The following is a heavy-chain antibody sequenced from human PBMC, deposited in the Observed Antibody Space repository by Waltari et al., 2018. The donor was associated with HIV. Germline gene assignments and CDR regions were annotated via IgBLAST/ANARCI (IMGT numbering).Heavy chain of an antibody. CDR3: ARVLWIVSSGYYLARSVAGFDY. Sequence: QVQLQQWGAGLLKPSETLSLTCAVYGGSFSGYYWSWIRQPPGKGLEWIGEINHSGSTNYNPSLKSRVTISVDTSNNQFSLKLSSVTAADTAVYYCARVLWIVSSGYYLARSVAGFDYWGQGTLVTVSS. CDR1: GGSFSGYY. J-gene: IGHJ4*02. D-gene: IGHD3-22*01. CDR2: INHSGST. V-gene: IGHV4-34*01.